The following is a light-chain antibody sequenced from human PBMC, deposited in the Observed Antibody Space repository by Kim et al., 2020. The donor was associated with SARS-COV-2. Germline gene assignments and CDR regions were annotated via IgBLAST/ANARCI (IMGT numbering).Light chain of an antibody. CDR3: QAWDSSTAVV. V-gene: IGLV3-1*01. Sequence: VSQGNKDSITCSGDELGHKYNSGYKQKPGQSPVLAMYQDSKRPSGIPERFSGSNSGNTATLTISGTQAMDEADYYCQAWDSSTAVVFGGGTQLTVL. CDR2: QDS. J-gene: IGLJ2*01. CDR1: ELGHKY.